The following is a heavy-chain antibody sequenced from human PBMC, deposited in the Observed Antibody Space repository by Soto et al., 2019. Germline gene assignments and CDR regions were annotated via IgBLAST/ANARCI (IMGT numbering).Heavy chain of an antibody. J-gene: IGHJ4*02. D-gene: IGHD3-22*01. V-gene: IGHV1-8*01. Sequence: ASVKVSCKASGYTFTSYDINWVRQATGQGLEWMGWMNPNSGNTGYAQKFQGRVTMTRNTSISTAYMELSSLRSEDTAVYYCARGKVDPGHYDSSGYFDYWGQGTLVTVYS. CDR2: MNPNSGNT. CDR1: GYTFTSYD. CDR3: ARGKVDPGHYDSSGYFDY.